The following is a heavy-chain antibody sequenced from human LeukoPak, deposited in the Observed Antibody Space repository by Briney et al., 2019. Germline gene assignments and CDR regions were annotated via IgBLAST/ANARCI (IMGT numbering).Heavy chain of an antibody. Sequence: GGSLRLSCAGSGFTFSSYSMNWVRQAPGKGLEWVSSISSSSSYIYYADSVKGRFTISRDNAKNSLYLQMNSLRAEDTAVYYCARDQGDYFDYWGQGTLVTVSS. CDR1: GFTFSSYS. CDR3: ARDQGDYFDY. J-gene: IGHJ4*02. V-gene: IGHV3-21*01. CDR2: ISSSSSYI.